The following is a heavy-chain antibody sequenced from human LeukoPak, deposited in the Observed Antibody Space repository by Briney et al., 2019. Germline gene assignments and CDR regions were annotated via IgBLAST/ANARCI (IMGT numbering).Heavy chain of an antibody. CDR3: ARWAQDYYGSGSYYNTYYYYYMDV. D-gene: IGHD3-10*01. CDR2: ISAYNGNT. J-gene: IGHJ6*03. Sequence: GASVKVSCKASGYTFTSYGISWVRRAPGQGLEWMGWISAYNGNTNYAQKLQGRVTMTTDTSTSTAYMELRSLRSDDTAVYYCARWAQDYYGSGSYYNTYYYYYMDVWGKGTTVTISS. CDR1: GYTFTSYG. V-gene: IGHV1-18*01.